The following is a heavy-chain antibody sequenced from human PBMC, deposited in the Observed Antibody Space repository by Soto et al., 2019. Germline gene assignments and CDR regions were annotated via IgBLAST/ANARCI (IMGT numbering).Heavy chain of an antibody. D-gene: IGHD1-26*01. CDR1: GFTFSSYA. J-gene: IGHJ5*02. Sequence: QVQLVESGGGVVQPGRSLRLSWAASGFTFSSYAMHWVRRARGKGLEWVAVISYDGSNKYYADSVKGRFTISRDNSKNTLYLQMNSLRAEDTAVSYCARAPYLLKPFDPWGQGTLVTVSS. CDR2: ISYDGSNK. CDR3: ARAPYLLKPFDP. V-gene: IGHV3-30-3*01.